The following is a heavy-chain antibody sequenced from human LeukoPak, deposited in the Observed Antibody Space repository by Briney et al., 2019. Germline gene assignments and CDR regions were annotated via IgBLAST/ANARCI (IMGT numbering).Heavy chain of an antibody. CDR1: GYSSTNYG. J-gene: IGHJ5*02. CDR2: IHIYRGNT. V-gene: IGHV1-18*01. Sequence: GAXVKVSCKASGYSSTNYGISWVGQAPGQGIEWRGWIHIYRGNTNHAQKFQGGVTMTTDTSTSTVYMEVRGLRSDDTAMYYCARDVGITVADSFDPWGQGTLVTVSS. D-gene: IGHD6-13*01. CDR3: ARDVGITVADSFDP.